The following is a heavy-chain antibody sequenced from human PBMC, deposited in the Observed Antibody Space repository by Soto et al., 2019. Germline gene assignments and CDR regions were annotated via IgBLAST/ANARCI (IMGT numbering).Heavy chain of an antibody. D-gene: IGHD3-10*01. J-gene: IGHJ5*02. CDR3: PREGHGDWFDP. CDR1: GFTFSTHA. V-gene: IGHV3-30-3*01. Sequence: GGSLRLSCAASGFTFSTHAMHWVPQAPGKGLEWVATISDDGTNKYYADSVKGRFTISRDNSKDTLYLQMNSLRAEDTAVYYCPREGHGDWFDPWGQGPLVTVSS. CDR2: ISDDGTNK.